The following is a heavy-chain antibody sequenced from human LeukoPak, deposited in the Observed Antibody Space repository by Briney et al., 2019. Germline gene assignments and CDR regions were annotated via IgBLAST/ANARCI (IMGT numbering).Heavy chain of an antibody. J-gene: IGHJ5*02. CDR2: IYHSGST. D-gene: IGHD5-18*01. CDR1: RGSISSSNW. Sequence: SGTLSLTCAVSRGSISSSNWWSWVRQPPGKGLEWIGEIYHSGSTNYNPSLKSRVTISVDKSKNQFSLKLSSVTAADTAVYYCARIYVDTAMVRWFDPWGQGTLVTVSS. V-gene: IGHV4-4*02. CDR3: ARIYVDTAMVRWFDP.